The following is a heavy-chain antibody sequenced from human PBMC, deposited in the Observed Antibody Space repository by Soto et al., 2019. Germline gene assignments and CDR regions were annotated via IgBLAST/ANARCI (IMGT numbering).Heavy chain of an antibody. CDR2: IYPGDSDT. CDR3: ERAAVGASSTSWRSDAFDI. V-gene: IGHV5-51*03. D-gene: IGHD2-2*01. Sequence: EVQLVQSGAEVKKPGESLKISCKGSGYSFTSYWIGLVRQMPGKGLEWMGIIYPGDSDTRYSPSFQGQVTISPDKSISTAYMQWSSLKASDTAMYYCERAAVGASSTSWRSDAFDIWGQGTMVTVSS. J-gene: IGHJ3*02. CDR1: GYSFTSYW.